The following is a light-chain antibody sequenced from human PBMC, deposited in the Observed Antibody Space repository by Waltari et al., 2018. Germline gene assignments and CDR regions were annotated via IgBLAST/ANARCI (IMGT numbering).Light chain of an antibody. J-gene: IGLJ2*01. V-gene: IGLV3-1*01. CDR1: KLGAHR. CDR3: QAWDSTAPHVV. Sequence: SQELTQPPSVSVSPGQTASITCPGDKLGAHRGCGYQQKPGQAPVLVMYQDSKRHSGIPERFSGSSSGNTATLTISGTQAMDEADYYCQAWDSTAPHVVFGGGTKLTVL. CDR2: QDS.